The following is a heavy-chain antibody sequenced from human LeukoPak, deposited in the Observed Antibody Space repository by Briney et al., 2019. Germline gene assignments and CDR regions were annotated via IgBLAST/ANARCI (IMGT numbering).Heavy chain of an antibody. Sequence: RGSLRLSCAASGFTFDGYAMHWVRQSPGKGLEWVSLIRWDGDSTYYADSVKGRFTISRDNSKDSLYLQMNSLRPEDTAFYYCAKDTTSSGWDGGFDYWGQGTLVTVSS. CDR1: GFTFDGYA. D-gene: IGHD6-19*01. V-gene: IGHV3-43D*04. J-gene: IGHJ4*02. CDR2: IRWDGDST. CDR3: AKDTTSSGWDGGFDY.